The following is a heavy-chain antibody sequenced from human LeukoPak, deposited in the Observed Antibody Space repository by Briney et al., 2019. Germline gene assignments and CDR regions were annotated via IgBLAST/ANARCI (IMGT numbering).Heavy chain of an antibody. Sequence: PGGSLRLSCAASGFTFSSYAMHWVRQAPGKGLEWVAVISYDGSNKYYADSVKGRFTISRDNSKNTLYLQMNSLRAEDTAVYYCARASMIVVVITIDAFDFWGQGTMVTVSS. D-gene: IGHD3-22*01. V-gene: IGHV3-30-3*01. CDR1: GFTFSSYA. CDR3: ARASMIVVVITIDAFDF. CDR2: ISYDGSNK. J-gene: IGHJ3*01.